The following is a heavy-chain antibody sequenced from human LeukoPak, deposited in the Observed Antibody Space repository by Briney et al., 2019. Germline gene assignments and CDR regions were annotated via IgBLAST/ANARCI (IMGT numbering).Heavy chain of an antibody. J-gene: IGHJ6*04. CDR3: ARDYAEVLGGISCMDV. CDR2: ISSSSSYI. V-gene: IGHV3-21*01. CDR1: GFTFSSYS. D-gene: IGHD3-10*01. Sequence: GGSLRLSCAASGFTFSSYSMNWVRQAPGKGLGWVSSISSSSSYIYYADSVKGRFTISRDNAKNSLYLQMNSLTAEDTAVYYCARDYAEVLGGISCMDVWGKGTTVTVSS.